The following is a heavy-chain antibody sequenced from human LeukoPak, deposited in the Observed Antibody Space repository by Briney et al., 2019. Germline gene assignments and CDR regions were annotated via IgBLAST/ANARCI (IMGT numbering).Heavy chain of an antibody. CDR3: ARDGYSSGWYGPDY. V-gene: IGHV3-33*01. D-gene: IGHD6-19*01. CDR1: GFTFSSYG. J-gene: IGHJ4*02. CDR2: IWYDGSNK. Sequence: GGSLRHSCAASGFTFSSYGMHWVRQAPGKGLEWVAVIWYDGSNKYYADSVKGRFTISRDNSKNTLYLQMNSLRAEDTAVYYCARDGYSSGWYGPDYWGQGTLVTVSS.